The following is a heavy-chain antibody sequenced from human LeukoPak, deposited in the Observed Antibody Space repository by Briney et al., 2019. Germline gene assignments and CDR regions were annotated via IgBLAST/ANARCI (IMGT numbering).Heavy chain of an antibody. Sequence: GGSLRLSCAAAGFTFSNYAMTWVRQAPGKGLEWVSSISGSGGSTYYADSVKGRFTISRDNSKNTLYLQMYSLRAEDTAVYYCATGGGYQLPSSSVYYYYYYMDVWGKGTTVTVSS. CDR3: ATGGGYQLPSSSVYYYYYYMDV. J-gene: IGHJ6*03. V-gene: IGHV3-23*01. CDR1: GFTFSNYA. D-gene: IGHD2-2*01. CDR2: ISGSGGST.